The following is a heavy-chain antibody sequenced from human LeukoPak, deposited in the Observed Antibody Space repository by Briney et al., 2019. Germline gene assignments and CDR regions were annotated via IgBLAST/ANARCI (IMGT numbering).Heavy chain of an antibody. Sequence: PSETLSLTCTVSGGSISSYYWSWIRQPPGKGLEWIGYIYYSGSTNYNPSLKSRVTISVDTSKNQFSLKLSSVTAADTAVYYCARDLDYGDYLHYWGQGTLVTVSS. V-gene: IGHV4-59*01. J-gene: IGHJ4*02. D-gene: IGHD4-17*01. CDR3: ARDLDYGDYLHY. CDR1: GGSISSYY. CDR2: IYYSGST.